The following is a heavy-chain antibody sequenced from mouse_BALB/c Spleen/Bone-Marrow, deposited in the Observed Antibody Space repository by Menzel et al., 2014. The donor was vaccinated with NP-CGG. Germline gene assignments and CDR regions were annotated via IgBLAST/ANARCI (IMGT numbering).Heavy chain of an antibody. CDR1: DYSITSGYS. CDR3: ARRGGNYGGPYYFDY. J-gene: IGHJ2*01. Sequence: EVKLMESGPDLVKPSQSLSLTCTVTDYSITSGYSCHWIRQFPGNKLEWMGYIHYCGNTNYNPSLESRISITRDTSKNQFFLQLNSVTTEDTATYFCARRGGNYGGPYYFDYWGQGTTLTVSS. CDR2: IHYCGNT. V-gene: IGHV3-1*02. D-gene: IGHD2-1*01.